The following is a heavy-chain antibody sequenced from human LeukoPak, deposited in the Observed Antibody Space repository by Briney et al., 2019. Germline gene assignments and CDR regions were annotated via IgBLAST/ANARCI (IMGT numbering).Heavy chain of an antibody. J-gene: IGHJ6*02. V-gene: IGHV3-48*03. CDR3: ARDGAGVTYYYYGMDV. CDR2: ISSSGSTI. CDR1: GFTFSSYE. Sequence: GGSLRLSCAASGFTFSSYEMNWVRQAQGKGLEWVSYISSSGSTIYYADSVKDRFTISRDNAKNSLYLQMNSLRAEDTAVYYCARDGAGVTYYYYGMDVWGQGTTVTVSS. D-gene: IGHD3-16*01.